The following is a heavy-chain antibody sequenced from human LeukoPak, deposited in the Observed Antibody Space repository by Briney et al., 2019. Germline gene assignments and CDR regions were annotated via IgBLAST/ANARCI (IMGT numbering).Heavy chain of an antibody. J-gene: IGHJ4*02. D-gene: IGHD3-16*02. Sequence: GGSLRLSCAASGFTFSSYAMSWVRQAPGKGLEWVSAISGSGGSTYYADSVKGRFTISRDNSKNTLYLQMNSLRAEDTAVYYCAKDDQYYDYVWGSYRYTGKYFDYWGQGTLVTVSS. CDR3: AKDDQYYDYVWGSYRYTGKYFDY. V-gene: IGHV3-23*01. CDR2: ISGSGGST. CDR1: GFTFSSYA.